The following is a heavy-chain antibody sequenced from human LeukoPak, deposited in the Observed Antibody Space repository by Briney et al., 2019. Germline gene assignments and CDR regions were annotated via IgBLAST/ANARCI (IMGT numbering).Heavy chain of an antibody. V-gene: IGHV1-18*01. CDR1: GYTFTSYG. Sequence: ASVKVSCKASGYTFTSYGISWVRQAPGQGLEWMGWISAYNGNTNYAQKLQGRVTMTTDTSTSTAYMELRSLRSDDTAVYYCARGGGEYYDFWSGPNPAYYFDYWGQGTLVTVSS. CDR2: ISAYNGNT. D-gene: IGHD3-3*01. J-gene: IGHJ4*02. CDR3: ARGGGEYYDFWSGPNPAYYFDY.